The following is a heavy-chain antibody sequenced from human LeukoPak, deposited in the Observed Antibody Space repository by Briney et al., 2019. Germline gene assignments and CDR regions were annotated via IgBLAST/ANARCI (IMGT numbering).Heavy chain of an antibody. CDR1: GGSISSYY. CDR2: IYYSGST. V-gene: IGHV4-59*12. CDR3: ARDPRWLTPDCTSTSCYENYFDP. J-gene: IGHJ5*02. D-gene: IGHD2-2*01. Sequence: SETLSLTCTVSGGSISSYYWSWIRQPPGKGLEWIGYIYYSGSTNYNPSLKSRVTISVETSKNQFSLNMYSVTAADTAVYYCARDPRWLTPDCTSTSCYENYFDPWGQGTLVTVSS.